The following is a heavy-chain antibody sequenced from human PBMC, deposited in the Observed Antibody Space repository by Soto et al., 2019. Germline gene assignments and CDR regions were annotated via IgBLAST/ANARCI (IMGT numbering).Heavy chain of an antibody. CDR3: ARAGRGYCSGGSCYSGLYGMDV. CDR2: IYHSERT. V-gene: IGHV4-4*02. J-gene: IGHJ6*02. CDR1: GGSISSSNW. Sequence: QVQLQESGPGLVKPSGTLSLTCAVSGGSISSSNWWNWVRQPPGKGLEGIGQIYHSERTNYNPSLNSRVTISVDKSKNPFSLKLSSVTAADTAVYYCARAGRGYCSGGSCYSGLYGMDVWGQGTTVNVSS. D-gene: IGHD2-15*01.